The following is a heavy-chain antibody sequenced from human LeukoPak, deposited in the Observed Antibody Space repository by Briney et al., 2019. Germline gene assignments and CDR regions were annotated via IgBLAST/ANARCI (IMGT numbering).Heavy chain of an antibody. CDR1: GDSISYFY. Sequence: SETLSLTCSVSGDSISYFYWSWIRQPPGKGLEWIGEINHSGSTNYNPSLKSRVTISVDTSKNQFSLKLSSVTAADTAVYYCARHRCSGGSCYPMNWFDPWGQGTLVTVSS. CDR3: ARHRCSGGSCYPMNWFDP. CDR2: INHSGST. J-gene: IGHJ5*02. V-gene: IGHV4-34*01. D-gene: IGHD2-15*01.